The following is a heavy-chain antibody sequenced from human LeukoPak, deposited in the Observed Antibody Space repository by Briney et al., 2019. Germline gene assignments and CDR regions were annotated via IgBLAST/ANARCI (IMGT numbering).Heavy chain of an antibody. CDR1: GFTFSSYG. Sequence: GGSLRLSCAASGFTFSSYGMHWVRQAPGKGLEWVAFIRYDGSNKYYADSVKGRFTISRDNSKNTLYLQMNSLRAEDTAVYYCAKDRESSSWFYYFDYWGQGTLVTVSS. V-gene: IGHV3-30*02. CDR3: AKDRESSSWFYYFDY. CDR2: IRYDGSNK. J-gene: IGHJ4*02. D-gene: IGHD6-13*01.